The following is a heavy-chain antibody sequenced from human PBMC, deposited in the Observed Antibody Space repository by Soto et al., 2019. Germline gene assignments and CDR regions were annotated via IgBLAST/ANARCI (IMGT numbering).Heavy chain of an antibody. J-gene: IGHJ4*02. Sequence: ASVKVSCKASGYTFTSYAMHWVRQAPGQRLEWMGWINAGNGNTKYSQKLQGRVTMTTDTFTSTAYMELRSLRSDDTAVYYCARFAPRTLDFYFDYWGQGTLVTVSS. CDR3: ARFAPRTLDFYFDY. D-gene: IGHD3-3*01. CDR2: INAGNGNT. CDR1: GYTFTSYA. V-gene: IGHV1-3*01.